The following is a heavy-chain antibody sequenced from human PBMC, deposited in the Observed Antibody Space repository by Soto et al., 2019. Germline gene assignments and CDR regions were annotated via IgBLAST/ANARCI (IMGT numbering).Heavy chain of an antibody. CDR2: IHYSGNT. J-gene: IGHJ3*02. Sequence: SETLSLTCTVSGGSISNYYWGWIRQPPGKGLEWIGSIHYSGNTYYSPSLKSRVTISVDTSKKQFSLRLSSVTAADTAVYYCARSTPGDIWGQGTMVTVSS. CDR3: ARSTPGDI. V-gene: IGHV4-39*01. CDR1: GGSISNYY.